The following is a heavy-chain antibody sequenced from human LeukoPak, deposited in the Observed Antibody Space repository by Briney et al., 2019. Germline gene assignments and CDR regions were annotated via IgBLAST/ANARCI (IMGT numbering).Heavy chain of an antibody. J-gene: IGHJ4*02. CDR2: INAGNGNT. CDR1: GYTFTSYA. D-gene: IGHD5-12*01. CDR3: AKGGLSSDY. V-gene: IGHV1-3*01. Sequence: GASVKVSCKASGYTFTSYAMHWVRQAPGQRLEWTGWINAGNGNTKYSQKLQGRVTITRDTSASTAYMELSSLRSEDTAVYYCAKGGLSSDYWGQGTLVTVSS.